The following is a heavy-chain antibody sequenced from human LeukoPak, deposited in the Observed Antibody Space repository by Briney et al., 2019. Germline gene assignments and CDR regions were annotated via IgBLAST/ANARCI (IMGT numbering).Heavy chain of an antibody. CDR3: ARTGTTEDDAFDI. Sequence: SETLSLTCAVYAGSFSGYYWGWIRQPPGKGLQWIGSLHHLGRAHYNPSLKSRVIISLDTSNNQLSLNLSSVTVADTAVYFCARTGTTEDDAFDIWGQGTTITVSS. J-gene: IGHJ3*02. D-gene: IGHD1-1*01. CDR2: LHHLGRA. CDR1: AGSFSGYY. V-gene: IGHV4-34*01.